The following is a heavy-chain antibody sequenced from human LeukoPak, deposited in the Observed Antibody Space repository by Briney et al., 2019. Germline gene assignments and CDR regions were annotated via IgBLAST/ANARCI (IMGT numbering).Heavy chain of an antibody. J-gene: IGHJ4*02. CDR1: GFTFSSYA. CDR2: ICGSGDST. CDR3: AKGNVNYYDSTGYFDY. D-gene: IGHD3-22*01. Sequence: GGSLRLSCAASGFTFSSYAMSWVRQAPGRGLEWVSTICGSGDSTYYADSVKGRFTISRDNSKNTLYLHMHSLRAEDTAVYYCAKGNVNYYDSTGYFDYWGQGTLVTVSS. V-gene: IGHV3-23*01.